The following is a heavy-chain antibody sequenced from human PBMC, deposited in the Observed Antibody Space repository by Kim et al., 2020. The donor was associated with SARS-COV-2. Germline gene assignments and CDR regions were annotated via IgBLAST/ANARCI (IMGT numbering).Heavy chain of an antibody. J-gene: IGHJ4*02. D-gene: IGHD5-12*01. CDR3: ARGEGYLGY. V-gene: IGHV4-59*09. Sequence: GTTNCNPSLKSRLTMSVDTSKNQFSLKLSSVTAADTAVYFCARGEGYLGYWGRGTLVTVSS. CDR2: GTT.